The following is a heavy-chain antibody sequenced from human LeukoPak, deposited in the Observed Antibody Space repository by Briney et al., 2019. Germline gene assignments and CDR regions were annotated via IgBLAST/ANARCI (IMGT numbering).Heavy chain of an antibody. J-gene: IGHJ4*02. CDR2: ISASDGTT. V-gene: IGHV1-18*04. D-gene: IGHD4-17*01. CDR3: ARCGAAVTTHFSH. CDR1: GYTFTGYY. Sequence: VASVKVSCKASGYTFTGYYMHWVRQAPGQGLEYLGWISASDGTTNYAQKVQDRATMTTDTSTSTAYLELGSLRSEDTAVYYCARCGAAVTTHFSHWGQGTLVTVSS.